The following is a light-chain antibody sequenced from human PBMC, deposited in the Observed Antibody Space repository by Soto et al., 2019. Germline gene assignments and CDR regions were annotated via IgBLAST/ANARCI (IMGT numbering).Light chain of an antibody. Sequence: ESVLTQSPGTLSLSPGERATLSCRASQSVSSSYLAWYQQKPGQAPRLLIYGASSRATGIPDRFSGSGSVTDFTLTISRLDPEDFAVYYCQQYGSSPLTFGGGTKVEIK. CDR1: QSVSSSY. V-gene: IGKV3-20*01. CDR2: GAS. CDR3: QQYGSSPLT. J-gene: IGKJ4*01.